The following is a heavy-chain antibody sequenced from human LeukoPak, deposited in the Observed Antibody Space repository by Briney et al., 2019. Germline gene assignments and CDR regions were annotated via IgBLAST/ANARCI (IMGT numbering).Heavy chain of an antibody. CDR3: TRDIGSFRQDV. Sequence: SETLSLTCAVYGGSFSGYYWSWIRQPPGKGLEWIGEINHSGSTNYNPSLKSRVTISVDTSKNQFSLKVNSVTAADTAVYYCTRDIGSFRQDVWGKGTTVTVSS. J-gene: IGHJ6*04. D-gene: IGHD5-12*01. CDR2: INHSGST. V-gene: IGHV4-34*01. CDR1: GGSFSGYY.